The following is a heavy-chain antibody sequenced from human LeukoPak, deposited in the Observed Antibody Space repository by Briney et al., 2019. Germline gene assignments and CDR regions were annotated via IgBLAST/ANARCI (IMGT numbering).Heavy chain of an antibody. J-gene: IGHJ6*02. Sequence: GGSLRLSCAASGFTFSSYVITCVRQAPGKGLEWVSSISASGDSIYYADSVKGRFTTSRDNSKNTLYLQMNSLTAEDTAVYYCPRAPLKAVAGSSRYQYGMDVWAQGTTFIVSS. CDR2: ISASGDSI. CDR1: GFTFSSYV. D-gene: IGHD6-19*01. V-gene: IGHV3-23*01. CDR3: PRAPLKAVAGSSRYQYGMDV.